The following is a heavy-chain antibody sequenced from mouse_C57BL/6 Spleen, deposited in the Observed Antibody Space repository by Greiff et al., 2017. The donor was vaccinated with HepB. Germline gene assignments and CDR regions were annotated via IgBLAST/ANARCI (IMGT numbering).Heavy chain of an antibody. CDR3: ARGTTVDYFDY. J-gene: IGHJ2*01. CDR1: GYAFTNYL. Sequence: QVQLQQSGAELVRPGTSVKVSCKASGYAFTNYLIEWVKQRSGQGLEWIGVINPGSGGTNHNEKFKGKATLTADKSSSTAYMQLSSLASEDSAVYFCARGTTVDYFDYWGQGTTLTVFS. D-gene: IGHD1-1*01. CDR2: INPGSGGT. V-gene: IGHV1-54*01.